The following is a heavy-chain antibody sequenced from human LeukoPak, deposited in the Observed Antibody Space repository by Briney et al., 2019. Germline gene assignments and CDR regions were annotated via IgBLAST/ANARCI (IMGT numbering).Heavy chain of an antibody. CDR3: AKGSLRLSDY. Sequence: GGSLRLSCAASGFTFDDYAMHWVRQAPGKGLEWVSGISWNSGSIGYADSVKGRFTISRDNAKNSLYLQMNSLRAEDTALYYCAKGSLRLSDYWGQGTLVTVSS. V-gene: IGHV3-9*01. CDR2: ISWNSGSI. D-gene: IGHD5-12*01. J-gene: IGHJ4*02. CDR1: GFTFDDYA.